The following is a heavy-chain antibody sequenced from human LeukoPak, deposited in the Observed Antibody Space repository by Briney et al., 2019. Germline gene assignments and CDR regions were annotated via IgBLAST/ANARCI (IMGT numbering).Heavy chain of an antibody. D-gene: IGHD2-2*01. Sequence: SETLSLTCAVYGGSFSGYYWSWIRQPPGKGLEWIGEINHSGSTNYNPSLKSRVIISVDTSKNQFSLKLSSVTAADTAVYYCARGRGRRYCSSTSCYPYYYYYYYMDVWGKGTTVTVSS. J-gene: IGHJ6*03. CDR1: GGSFSGYY. CDR2: INHSGST. V-gene: IGHV4-34*01. CDR3: ARGRGRRYCSSTSCYPYYYYYYYMDV.